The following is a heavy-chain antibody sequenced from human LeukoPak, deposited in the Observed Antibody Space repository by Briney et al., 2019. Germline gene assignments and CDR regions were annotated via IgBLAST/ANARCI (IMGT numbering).Heavy chain of an antibody. CDR1: GFTFSSYS. CDR3: ARGGGLLWFGELLPEYYFDY. CDR2: ISSSSSYI. Sequence: PGGSLRLSCAASGFTFSSYSMNWVRQAPGKGPEWVSSISSSSSYIYYADSVKGRFTISRDNAKNSLYLQMNSLRAEDTAVYYCARGGGLLWFGELLPEYYFDYWGQGTLVTVSS. V-gene: IGHV3-21*04. D-gene: IGHD3-10*01. J-gene: IGHJ4*02.